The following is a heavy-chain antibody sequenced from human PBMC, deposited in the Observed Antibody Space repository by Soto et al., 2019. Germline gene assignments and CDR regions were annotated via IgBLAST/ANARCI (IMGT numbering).Heavy chain of an antibody. CDR3: AKFFVETGGSSGWPWTFHY. D-gene: IGHD6-25*01. J-gene: IGHJ4*02. Sequence: EAQLLESGGGLVQPGRSLRLSCAASGFTFISYAMSWVRQAPGKGLEWVSAISGSGGTTYYAASVKGRFTISRDNSKNTLFLQMNSLRAEDTAVYYCAKFFVETGGSSGWPWTFHYWGQGTLVTVSS. V-gene: IGHV3-23*01. CDR1: GFTFISYA. CDR2: ISGSGGTT.